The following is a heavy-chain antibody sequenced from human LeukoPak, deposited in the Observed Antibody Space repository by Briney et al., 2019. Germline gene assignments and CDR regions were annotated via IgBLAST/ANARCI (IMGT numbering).Heavy chain of an antibody. Sequence: SDTLSLTCTVSGASISSSNWDWFRLPPGKGLEWIGYIYTSGSTKYNPSLKSRATISVDTSQNHLSLKLASVPAADTAVYYCARAPSGCGGTCPSDHWGRGTQVTVSS. CDR3: ARAPSGCGGTCPSDH. V-gene: IGHV4-4*08. CDR2: IYTSGST. D-gene: IGHD2-15*01. CDR1: GASISSSN. J-gene: IGHJ4*02.